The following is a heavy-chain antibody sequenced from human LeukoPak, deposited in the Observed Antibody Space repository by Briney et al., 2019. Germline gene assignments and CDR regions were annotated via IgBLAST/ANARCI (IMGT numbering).Heavy chain of an antibody. CDR2: IYYSGST. CDR3: VRNHTHEGYGYYFDY. Sequence: PSETLSLTCTVSGDSISSSISYWGWIRQPPGKGLEWIGSIYYSGSTHYNPSLKSRVFISVDTSKNQFSLKLSSVTAADTAVYYCVRNHTHEGYGYYFDYWGQGTLITVSS. CDR1: GDSISSSISY. J-gene: IGHJ4*02. D-gene: IGHD5-18*01. V-gene: IGHV4-39*01.